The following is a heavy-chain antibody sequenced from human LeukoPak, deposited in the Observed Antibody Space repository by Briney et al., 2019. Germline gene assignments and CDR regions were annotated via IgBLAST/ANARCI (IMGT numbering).Heavy chain of an antibody. D-gene: IGHD5-12*01. CDR2: INPNSGGT. J-gene: IGHJ4*02. V-gene: IGHV1-2*02. CDR3: ARDQGIYNHRIIDS. Sequence: GASVKVSCKASGYTFTGYYMHWVRQAPGQGLEWMGWINPNSGGTSYAQKFQGRVTMTTDTSTSTASMELRSLRSDDTAVYYCARDQGIYNHRIIDSWGQGTLVTVSS. CDR1: GYTFTGYY.